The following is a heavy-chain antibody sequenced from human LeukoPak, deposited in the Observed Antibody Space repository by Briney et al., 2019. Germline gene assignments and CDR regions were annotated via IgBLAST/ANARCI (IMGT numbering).Heavy chain of an antibody. D-gene: IGHD3-9*01. J-gene: IGHJ6*02. CDR3: ARGSSYDILSRYYGMDV. V-gene: IGHV3-13*04. Sequence: GGSLRLSCVASGFTFRSYDMFWVRQPTGKGLEWVSGIGTAGDTNYADSVKGRFTISRENAKNSLYLQMNSLRAGDTAVYYCARGSSYDILSRYYGMDVWGQGTTVTFSS. CDR1: GFTFRSYD. CDR2: IGTAGDT.